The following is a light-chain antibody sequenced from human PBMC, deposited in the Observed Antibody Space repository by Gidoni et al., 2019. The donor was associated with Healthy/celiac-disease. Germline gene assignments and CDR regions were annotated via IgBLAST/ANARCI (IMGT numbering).Light chain of an antibody. CDR2: NVN. J-gene: IGLJ3*02. CDR3: CSYTSSSTSRV. CDR1: SSDVGSYDD. V-gene: IGLV2-11*01. Sequence: QAALIQPASVSGAPGQPLIISCSGTSSDVGSYDDVSWYQQHPGTVPQPMIYNVNPPPSGVPVRFSGSKSGNAASMSISGLHASDDAEYECCSYTSSSTSRVFYGGTKLSVL.